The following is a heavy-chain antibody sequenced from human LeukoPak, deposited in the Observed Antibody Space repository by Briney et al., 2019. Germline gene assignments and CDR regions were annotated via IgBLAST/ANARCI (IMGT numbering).Heavy chain of an antibody. Sequence: GGSLRLSCAVSGFTFTDYWMNWVRQAPGKGLEWVASIRQDGGEKSYVDSVKGRLTISRVNTKNSLYLQINSLRAEDTAVYYCARDGTAAGLYFDLWGQGTLVTVSS. CDR3: ARDGTAAGLYFDL. CDR1: GFTFTDYW. J-gene: IGHJ4*01. CDR2: IRQDGGEK. D-gene: IGHD6-13*01. V-gene: IGHV3-7*01.